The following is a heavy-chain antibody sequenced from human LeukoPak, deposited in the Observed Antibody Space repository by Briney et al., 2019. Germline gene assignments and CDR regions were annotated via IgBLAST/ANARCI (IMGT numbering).Heavy chain of an antibody. CDR3: AKDIGYCSGDSCPYFDH. V-gene: IGHV3-23*01. CDR2: ISGSGGNT. CDR1: GFTFSSYA. Sequence: GGSLRLSCAASGFTFSSYAMFWVRQAPGKGLEWVSGISGSGGNTYYADSVMGRFTISRDSSKNTLYLQMNGLRADDTAVYYCAKDIGYCSGDSCPYFDHWAREPWSPSPQ. J-gene: IGHJ4*02. D-gene: IGHD2-15*01.